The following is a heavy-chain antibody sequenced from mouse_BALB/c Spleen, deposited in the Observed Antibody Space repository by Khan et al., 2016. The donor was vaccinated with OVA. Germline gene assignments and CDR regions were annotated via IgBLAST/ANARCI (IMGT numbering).Heavy chain of an antibody. V-gene: IGHV1-31*01. CDR2: INPYNGAP. Sequence: EVQLQESGPELVKPGASVKISCKASGYSFTGYYMHWVKQSHVKSLEWIGRINPYNGAPSYNQTFKDKSSLTVYPSSNTAYMELHSLTSEDSAVYDCARGGGNFLYPMDYWGQGTSVTVSS. CDR3: ARGGGNFLYPMDY. J-gene: IGHJ4*01. D-gene: IGHD2-1*01. CDR1: GYSFTGYY.